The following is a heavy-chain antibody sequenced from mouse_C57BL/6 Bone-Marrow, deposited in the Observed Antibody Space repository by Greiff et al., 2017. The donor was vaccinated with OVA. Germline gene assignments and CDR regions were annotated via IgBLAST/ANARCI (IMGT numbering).Heavy chain of an antibody. CDR1: GFTFSDAW. D-gene: IGHD2-3*01. CDR3: TRPGGYYEFAY. Sequence: EVHLVESGGGLVQPGGSMKLSCAASGFTFSDAWMDWVRQSPEKGLEWVAEIRNKANNHATYYAESVKGRFTISRDDSKSSVYLQMNSLRAEDTGIYYCTRPGGYYEFAYWGQGTLVTVSA. CDR2: IRNKANNHAT. J-gene: IGHJ3*01. V-gene: IGHV6-6*01.